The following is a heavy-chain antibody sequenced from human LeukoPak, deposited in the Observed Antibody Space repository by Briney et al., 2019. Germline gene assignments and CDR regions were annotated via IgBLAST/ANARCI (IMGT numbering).Heavy chain of an antibody. Sequence: NASETLSLTCTVSGGSISSYYWSWIRQPAGKGLEWIGRIYTSGSTNYNPSPTGSTNYNPSLKSRVTMSLDTSKNQFSLKLSSVTAADTAVYYCARDQGVRPLYYFDYWGQGALVTVSS. D-gene: IGHD3-10*01. CDR1: GGSISSYY. CDR3: ARDQGVRPLYYFDY. CDR2: IYTSGSTNYNPSPTGST. V-gene: IGHV4-4*07. J-gene: IGHJ4*02.